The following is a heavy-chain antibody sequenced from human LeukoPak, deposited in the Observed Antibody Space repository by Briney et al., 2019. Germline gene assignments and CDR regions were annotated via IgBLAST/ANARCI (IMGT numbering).Heavy chain of an antibody. J-gene: IGHJ4*02. CDR2: INSSGGST. CDR3: ARDPPAYSNYIPLPLYYFDY. CDR1: GYTFTSYY. D-gene: IGHD4-11*01. Sequence: GASVKVSCKASGYTFTSYYMHWVRQAPGQGLEWMGIINSSGGSTTYAQKFQGRVSMTRDTSTSTVYMELRSLRSEDTAVYYCARDPPAYSNYIPLPLYYFDYWGQGTLVTVSS. V-gene: IGHV1-46*01.